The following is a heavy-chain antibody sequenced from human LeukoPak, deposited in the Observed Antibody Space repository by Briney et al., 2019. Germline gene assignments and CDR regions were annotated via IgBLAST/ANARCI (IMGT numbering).Heavy chain of an antibody. CDR3: AREGGGDY. D-gene: IGHD3-16*01. CDR1: GYSISSGYY. V-gene: IGHV4-38-2*02. CDR2: IYHSGST. J-gene: IGHJ4*02. Sequence: SETLSLTCTVSGYSISSGYYWGWIRQPPGKGLEWIGSIYHSGSTYYNPSLKSRVTISVDTSKNQFSLKLSSVTAADTAVFYCAREGGGDYWGQGTLVTVSS.